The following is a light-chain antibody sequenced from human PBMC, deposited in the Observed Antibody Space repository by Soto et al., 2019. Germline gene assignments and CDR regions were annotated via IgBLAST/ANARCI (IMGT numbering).Light chain of an antibody. Sequence: EIVMTQSPATLSVSPGERATLSCRASQSVRSNLAWYQQTPGQAPRLLIHGASTRAPGVPDRFSGSGSGTEFTLTISSLQSEDFAVYYCQQYYKWPRTFGQGTKVDIK. CDR2: GAS. CDR1: QSVRSN. V-gene: IGKV3-15*01. J-gene: IGKJ1*01. CDR3: QQYYKWPRT.